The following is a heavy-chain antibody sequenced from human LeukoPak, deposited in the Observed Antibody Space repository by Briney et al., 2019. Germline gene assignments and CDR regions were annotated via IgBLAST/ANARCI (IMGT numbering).Heavy chain of an antibody. Sequence: GGSLRLSCAASGFTLSTYSITRVRQAPGKGLEWVSYMSGDGKTIFYADSVRGRFTISRDNAKKSLYLHMNSLRDEDTAAYYCAREHGYMARGVILDYWGQGTLVTVSS. CDR3: AREHGYMARGVILDY. CDR1: GFTLSTYS. J-gene: IGHJ4*02. V-gene: IGHV3-48*02. CDR2: MSGDGKTI. D-gene: IGHD3-10*01.